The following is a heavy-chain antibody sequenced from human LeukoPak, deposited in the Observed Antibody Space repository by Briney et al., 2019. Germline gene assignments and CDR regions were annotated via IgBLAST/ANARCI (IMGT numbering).Heavy chain of an antibody. D-gene: IGHD4-23*01. CDR2: IIGSATSR. CDR1: GFTFHNYA. Sequence: SGGSLRLSCAASGFTFHNYALTWVRQPPGKGLEWVSTIIGSATSRFYAASVEGRFTISRDNSNNTLYLHLSGLRVGDTAVYYCAKHPGPYGANPFNSWGLGVLVTVSS. J-gene: IGHJ4*02. CDR3: AKHPGPYGANPFNS. V-gene: IGHV3-23*01.